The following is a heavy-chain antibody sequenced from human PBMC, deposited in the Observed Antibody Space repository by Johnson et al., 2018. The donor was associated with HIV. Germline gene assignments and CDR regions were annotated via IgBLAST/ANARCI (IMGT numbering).Heavy chain of an antibody. CDR2: IYSGGST. CDR1: GFTVSSNY. J-gene: IGHJ3*02. Sequence: VQLVESGGGLVQPGGSLRLSCAASGFTVSSNYMGWVRQAPGKGLGWVSVIYSGGSTYSADSVKGRFTISRDNSKNTLYLQMNSLRAEDTAVYYCARATTPHDAFDIWGQGTMVTVSS. CDR3: ARATTPHDAFDI. D-gene: IGHD1-1*01. V-gene: IGHV3-53*01.